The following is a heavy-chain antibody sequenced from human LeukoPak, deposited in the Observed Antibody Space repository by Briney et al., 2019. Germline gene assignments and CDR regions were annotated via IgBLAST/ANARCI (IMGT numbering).Heavy chain of an antibody. J-gene: IGHJ4*02. CDR3: ARGTAAFFDY. V-gene: IGHV3-30*04. D-gene: IGHD6-13*01. CDR2: ISYDGKIK. Sequence: PGGSLRLSCAASGFTFSSYAMHWVRQAPGKGLGWVAVISYDGKIKYCADSVKGRFTISRDNSKNTLYLQMSGLRAEDTAVYYCARGTAAFFDYWGQGTLVTVSS. CDR1: GFTFSSYA.